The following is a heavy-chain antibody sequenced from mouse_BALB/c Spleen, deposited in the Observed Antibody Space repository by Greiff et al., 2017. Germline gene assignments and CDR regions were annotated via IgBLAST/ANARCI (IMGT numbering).Heavy chain of an antibody. CDR3: ASITDYAMDY. CDR2: IWSGGST. CDR1: GFSLTSYG. J-gene: IGHJ4*01. V-gene: IGHV2-2*02. Sequence: QVQLKQSGPGLVQPSQSLSITCTVSGFSLTSYGVHWVRQSPGKGLEWLGVIWSGGSTDYNAAFISRLSISKDNSKSQVFFKMNSLQANDTAIYYCASITDYAMDYWGQGTSVTVSS. D-gene: IGHD1-1*01.